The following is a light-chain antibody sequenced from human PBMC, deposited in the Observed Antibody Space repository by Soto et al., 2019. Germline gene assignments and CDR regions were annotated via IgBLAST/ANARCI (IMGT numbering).Light chain of an antibody. J-gene: IGLJ1*01. CDR2: DVS. V-gene: IGLV2-14*01. CDR3: SSYTSSSTLV. CDR1: SSDVGAYIY. Sequence: LTQRAAGSGSPGQSITISCTKTSSDVGAYIYVSWYQQHPGKAPKVMIYDVSSRPSGVSNRFSGSKSGNTASLTISGLQAEDEADYYCSSYTSSSTLVFGTGTKVTVL.